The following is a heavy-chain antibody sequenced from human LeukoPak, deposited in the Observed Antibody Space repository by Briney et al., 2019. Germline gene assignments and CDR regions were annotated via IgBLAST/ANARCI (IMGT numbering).Heavy chain of an antibody. J-gene: IGHJ4*02. CDR2: IDWVDDK. CDR1: GFSLRTRGMC. CDR3: ARIICSGSYYGSIDY. D-gene: IGHD1-26*01. V-gene: IGHV2-70*11. Sequence: SGPTLVNPTQTLTLTCTFSGFSLRTRGMCMSWIRQPPGKALEWLSRIDWVDDKNYSTSLKTRLTISKYTSKNQVVLTMTNMDPVDTATYYCARIICSGSYYGSIDYWGQGILVTVSS.